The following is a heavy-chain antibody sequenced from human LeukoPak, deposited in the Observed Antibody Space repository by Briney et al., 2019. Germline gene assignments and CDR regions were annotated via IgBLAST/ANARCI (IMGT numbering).Heavy chain of an antibody. J-gene: IGHJ4*02. Sequence: SETLSLTCTVSGGSISSSLYYWGWIRQPPGKGLEWIGIIYYSGSPFYTPSLKSRVTISVDTSKNQFSLKLNSVTAADTAVYYCARRGYGASRRYFDYWGQGTLVTVSS. V-gene: IGHV4-39*01. D-gene: IGHD2-15*01. CDR1: GGSISSSLYY. CDR2: IYYSGSP. CDR3: ARRGYGASRRYFDY.